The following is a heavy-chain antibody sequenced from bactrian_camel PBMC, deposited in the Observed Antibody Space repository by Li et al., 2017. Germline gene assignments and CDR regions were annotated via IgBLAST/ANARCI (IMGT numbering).Heavy chain of an antibody. D-gene: IGHD5*01. CDR1: GYTDSSNV. J-gene: IGHJ4*01. V-gene: IGHV3-3*01. CDR2: MSSGGGGT. Sequence: HVQLVESGGGSVQAGGSLRLSCAASGYTDSSNVMAWFRQAPGKEREGVAAMSSGGGGTYYADSVKGRFTISLDAAKNTLYLQMNSLRPEDTAMYYCAASLGKTYCHAAFFLSRQRPNFGLMGQGTQVTVS.